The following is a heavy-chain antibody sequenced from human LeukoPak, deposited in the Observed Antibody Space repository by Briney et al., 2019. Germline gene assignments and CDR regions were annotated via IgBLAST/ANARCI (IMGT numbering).Heavy chain of an antibody. V-gene: IGHV3-33*08. Sequence: GGSLRLSCAASGFTFSSYGIHWVRQAPGKGLEWVAVIWYDGSNNYYADSVKGRFTISRDNSKNRLYLQMNSLRVEDTAVYYCARGANCGGDCYEWHFDLWGRGTLVTVSA. CDR3: ARGANCGGDCYEWHFDL. CDR1: GFTFSSYG. D-gene: IGHD2-21*02. CDR2: IWYDGSNN. J-gene: IGHJ2*01.